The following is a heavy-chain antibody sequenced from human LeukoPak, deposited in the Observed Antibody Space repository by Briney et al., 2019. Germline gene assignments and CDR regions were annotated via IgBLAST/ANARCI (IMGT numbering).Heavy chain of an antibody. V-gene: IGHV1-24*01. CDR2: FDPEDGET. D-gene: IGHD6-19*01. J-gene: IGHJ5*02. CDR1: GYTLTELS. Sequence: ASVKVSCKVSGYTLTELSMHWVRQAPGKGLEWMGGFDPEDGETIYAQKFQGRVTMTEDTSTDTAYMELSSLRSDDTAVYYCARHIAVAGGGDWFDPCGQGTLVTVSS. CDR3: ARHIAVAGGGDWFDP.